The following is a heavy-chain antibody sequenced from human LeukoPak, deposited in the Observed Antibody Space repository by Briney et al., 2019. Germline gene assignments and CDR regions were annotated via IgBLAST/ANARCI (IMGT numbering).Heavy chain of an antibody. Sequence: GGSLRLSCVASGFTFSNYWMSWVRQAPGKGLERVANINQDGSEKYSVDSVKGRFTFSSDNAKNSLFLQMNSLRADDTAVYYCARDDSSGYYYFDNWGQGTLVTVSS. V-gene: IGHV3-7*01. J-gene: IGHJ4*02. CDR3: ARDDSSGYYYFDN. CDR2: INQDGSEK. D-gene: IGHD3-22*01. CDR1: GFTFSNYW.